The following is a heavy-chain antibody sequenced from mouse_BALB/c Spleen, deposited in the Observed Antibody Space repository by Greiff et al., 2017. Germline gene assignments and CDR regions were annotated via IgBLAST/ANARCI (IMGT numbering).Heavy chain of an antibody. Sequence: QVHVKQSGAELARPGASVKMSCKASGYTFTSYTMHWVKQRPGQGLEWIGYINPSSGYTNYNQKFKDKATLTADKSSSTAYMQLSSLTSEDSAVYCCSRWGGYGRSYLGYWGPGTTLPVSS. V-gene: IGHV1-4*01. CDR2: INPSSGYT. CDR1: GYTFTSYT. CDR3: SRWGGYGRSYLGY. D-gene: IGHD1-1*01. J-gene: IGHJ2*01.